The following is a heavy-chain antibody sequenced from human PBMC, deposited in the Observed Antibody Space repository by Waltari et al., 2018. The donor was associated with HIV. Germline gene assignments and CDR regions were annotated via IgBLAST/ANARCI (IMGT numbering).Heavy chain of an antibody. CDR2: IYYSGST. CDR3: ARRGYSYGYVEPFDY. Sequence: QLQLQESGPGLVKPSETLSLTCTVSGGSISSSSYYWGWIRQPPGKGLEWIGSIYYSGSTYYNPSLKSRVTISVDTSKNQFSLKLSSVTAADTAVYYCARRGYSYGYVEPFDYWGQGTLVTVSS. D-gene: IGHD5-18*01. J-gene: IGHJ4*02. V-gene: IGHV4-39*01. CDR1: GGSISSSSYY.